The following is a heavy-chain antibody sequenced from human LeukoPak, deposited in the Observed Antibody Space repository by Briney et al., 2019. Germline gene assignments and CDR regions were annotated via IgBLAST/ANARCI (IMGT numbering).Heavy chain of an antibody. CDR2: IYYSGST. J-gene: IGHJ4*02. CDR1: GGSIISYY. V-gene: IGHV4-59*01. D-gene: IGHD5-18*01. CDR3: ARSGGYSMVMNY. Sequence: SETLSLTCTVSGGSIISYYWSWIRQPPGKGLEWIGDIYYSGSTRYNPSLKSRVTISVHTSKNQFSLKLSSVTAADTAVYYCARSGGYSMVMNYWGQGTLVTVSS.